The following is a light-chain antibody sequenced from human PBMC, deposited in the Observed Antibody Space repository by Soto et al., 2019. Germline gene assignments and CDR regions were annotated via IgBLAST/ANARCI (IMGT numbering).Light chain of an antibody. CDR1: RSISSY. V-gene: IGKV1-39*01. Sequence: DKEVTQCPSTLSETVRDRITITCLASRSISSYLNWYQQKPGKAPKLLIYAASSLQSGVPSRFSCCRSGTDFTLTISSLQPEHFATYYLQRRYSTPRTFGQGTKVDIK. CDR3: QRRYSTPRT. J-gene: IGKJ1*01. CDR2: AAS.